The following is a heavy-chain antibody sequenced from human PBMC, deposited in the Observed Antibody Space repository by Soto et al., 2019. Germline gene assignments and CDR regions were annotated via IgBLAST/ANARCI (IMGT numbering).Heavy chain of an antibody. CDR2: INAGNGNT. J-gene: IGHJ4*02. Sequence: ASVKVSCKASGYTFTSYAMHWVRQAPGQRLEWMGWINAGNGNTKYSQKFQGRVTITRDTSASTAYMELTSLRVEDTAVYYCAREGYSFGTYFDNWGQGTLVTVSS. CDR1: GYTFTSYA. CDR3: AREGYSFGTYFDN. D-gene: IGHD5-18*01. V-gene: IGHV1-3*01.